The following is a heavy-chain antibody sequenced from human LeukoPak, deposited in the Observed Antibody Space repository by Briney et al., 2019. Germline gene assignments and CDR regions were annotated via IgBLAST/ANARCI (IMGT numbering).Heavy chain of an antibody. CDR3: ARQIGLRYFDWLSP. D-gene: IGHD3-9*01. V-gene: IGHV4-39*01. CDR2: IYYSGST. Sequence: SETLSLTCTVSGGSISSSSYYWGWIRQPPGKGLEWIGSIYYSGSTYYNPSLKSRVTISVDTSKNQFSLKLSSVTAADTAVYYCARQIGLRYFDWLSPWGQGTLVTVSS. J-gene: IGHJ5*02. CDR1: GGSISSSSYY.